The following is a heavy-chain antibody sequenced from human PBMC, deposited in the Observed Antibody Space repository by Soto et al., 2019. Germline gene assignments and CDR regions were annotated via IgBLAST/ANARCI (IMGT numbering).Heavy chain of an antibody. CDR1: GGSISSSSYY. CDR3: ARLTGDYGDSYYYYYYGMDV. J-gene: IGHJ6*02. D-gene: IGHD4-17*01. CDR2: IYYSGST. Sequence: SETLSLTCTVSGGSISSSSYYWGWIRQPPGKGLEWIGSIYYSGSTYYNPSLKSRVTISVDTSKNQFSLKLSSVTAADTAVYYCARLTGDYGDSYYYYYYGMDVWGQGTTVTVSS. V-gene: IGHV4-39*07.